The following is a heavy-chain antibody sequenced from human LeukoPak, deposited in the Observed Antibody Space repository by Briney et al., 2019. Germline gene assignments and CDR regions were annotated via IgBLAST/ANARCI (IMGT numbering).Heavy chain of an antibody. CDR1: GYTFTGYY. Sequence: ASVKVSCRASGYTFTGYYMHWVRQAPGQGLEWMGWINPNSGGTNYAQKFQGRVTMTRDTSISTAYMELSRLRSDDTAVYYCASHRPGKGGLGDYWGQGTLVTVSS. CDR2: INPNSGGT. D-gene: IGHD3-10*01. V-gene: IGHV1-2*02. CDR3: ASHRPGKGGLGDY. J-gene: IGHJ4*02.